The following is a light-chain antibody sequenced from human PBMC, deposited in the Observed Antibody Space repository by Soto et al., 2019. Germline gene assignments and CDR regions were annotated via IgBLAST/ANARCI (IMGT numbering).Light chain of an antibody. J-gene: IGLJ2*01. CDR3: SSYTSSSSVI. V-gene: IGLV2-14*01. CDR2: DVK. CDR1: SSDVGAYDY. Sequence: QSALTQPASVSGSPGQSIAISCTGTSSDVGAYDYVSWYQQHPGKATKLMIYDVKYRPSGVSNRFSGSKSGNTASLTISGLQAEDEADYYCSSYTSSSSVIFGGGTKLTVL.